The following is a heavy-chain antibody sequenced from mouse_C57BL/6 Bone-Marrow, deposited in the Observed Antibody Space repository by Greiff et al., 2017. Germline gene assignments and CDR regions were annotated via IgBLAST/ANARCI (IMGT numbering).Heavy chain of an antibody. CDR1: GFTFSSYA. D-gene: IGHD1-1*01. V-gene: IGHV5-4*01. J-gene: IGHJ4*01. CDR3: ARDYYGRSYYAMDY. Sequence: VKLVESGGGLVKPGGSLKLSCAASGFTFSSYAMSWVRQTPEKRLEWVATISDGGSYTYYPDNVKGRFTISRDNAKNNLYLQMSHLKSEDTAMYYCARDYYGRSYYAMDYWGQGTSVTVSS. CDR2: ISDGGSYT.